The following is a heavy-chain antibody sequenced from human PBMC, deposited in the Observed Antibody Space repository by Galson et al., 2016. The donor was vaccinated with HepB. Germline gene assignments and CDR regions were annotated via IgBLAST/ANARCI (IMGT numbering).Heavy chain of an antibody. V-gene: IGHV4-4*02. CDR3: ATGTTASTFGS. CDR1: GDSMSSYNW. CDR2: IFPSGST. J-gene: IGHJ5*02. D-gene: IGHD2/OR15-2a*01. Sequence: TLSLTCAVSGDSMSSYNWWHWVRQSPETGLEWIGEIFPSGSTNYNPSLAGRVIISADTSKNTLLLTLSSVTAADTALYYCATGTTASTFGSWGQGILVTVSS.